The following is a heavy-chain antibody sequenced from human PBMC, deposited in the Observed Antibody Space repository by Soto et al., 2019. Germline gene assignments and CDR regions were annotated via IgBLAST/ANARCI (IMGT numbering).Heavy chain of an antibody. CDR3: ARPYSSGYWYFDL. CDR1: GYTFTSYA. CDR2: INAGNGNT. Sequence: QVQLVQSGAEVKKPGASVKVSCKASGYTFTSYAMHWVRQAPGQRLEWMGWINAGNGNTKYSQKFQGRVTITRDTSASTAYMELSSLRSEDTAVYYCARPYSSGYWYFDLWGRGTLVTVSS. D-gene: IGHD6-19*01. V-gene: IGHV1-3*01. J-gene: IGHJ2*01.